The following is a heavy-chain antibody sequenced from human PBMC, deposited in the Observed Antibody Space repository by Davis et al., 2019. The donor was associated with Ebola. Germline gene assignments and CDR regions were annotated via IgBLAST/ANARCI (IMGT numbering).Heavy chain of an antibody. CDR2: RYTSGST. D-gene: IGHD3-22*01. V-gene: IGHV4-4*07. CDR1: GASISSYY. Sequence: PSETLSLTCTVSGASISSYYWSWIRQPAGKGLEWIGRRYTSGSTEYNPSLKSRVTMSVDTSKNQFSLKLNSVTAADTAVYYCAREGNYYDSSGADDYWGQGTLVTVSS. J-gene: IGHJ4*02. CDR3: AREGNYYDSSGADDY.